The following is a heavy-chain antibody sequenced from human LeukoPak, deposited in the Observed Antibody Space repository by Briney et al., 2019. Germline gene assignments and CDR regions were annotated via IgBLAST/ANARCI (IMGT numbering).Heavy chain of an antibody. D-gene: IGHD3-22*01. CDR1: GGSISSYY. Sequence: SETLSLTCTVSGGSISSYYWSWIRQPPGKGLEWIGYIYYSGSTNYNPSLKSRVTISVDTSKNQFSLKLSSVTAADTAVYYCARVGGDSSGYYYDYWGQGTLVTVSS. V-gene: IGHV4-59*01. CDR2: IYYSGST. J-gene: IGHJ4*02. CDR3: ARVGGDSSGYYYDY.